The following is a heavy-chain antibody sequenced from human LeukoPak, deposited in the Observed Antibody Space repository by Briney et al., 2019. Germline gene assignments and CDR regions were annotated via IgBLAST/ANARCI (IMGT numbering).Heavy chain of an antibody. CDR1: GGSISSGSYY. D-gene: IGHD3-22*01. CDR3: ARVDYYDRVDY. CDR2: IYTSGST. J-gene: IGHJ4*02. Sequence: SETLSLTCTVSGGSISSGSYYWSWLLQPAGKGLEWIGRIYTSGSTNYNPSLKSRVTISVDTSKNQFSLKLSSVTAADTAVYYCARVDYYDRVDYWGQGTLVTVSS. V-gene: IGHV4-61*02.